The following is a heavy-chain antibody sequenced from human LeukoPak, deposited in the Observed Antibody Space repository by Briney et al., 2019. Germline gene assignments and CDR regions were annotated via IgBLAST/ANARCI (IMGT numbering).Heavy chain of an antibody. J-gene: IGHJ6*03. D-gene: IGHD1-26*01. Sequence: SETLSLTCTVSGGSIRSSSHYWGWIRQPPGEGLEWIGIIYHSGTTYYNASLKSRVTISVDTSKNQFSLKLSSVTAADTAVYYCARTSGSYYYYYYMDVWGKGTTVTVSS. V-gene: IGHV4-39*07. CDR3: ARTSGSYYYYYYMDV. CDR2: IYHSGTT. CDR1: GGSIRSSSHY.